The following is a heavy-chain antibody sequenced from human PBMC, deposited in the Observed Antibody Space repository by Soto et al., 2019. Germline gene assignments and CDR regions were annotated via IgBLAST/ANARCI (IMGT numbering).Heavy chain of an antibody. V-gene: IGHV5-51*01. CDR2: IYPRDSDT. CDR3: ARPTDYHYGMQV. D-gene: IGHD4-17*01. Sequence: PGESLKISCKGSGYNFHTYWIAWVRQMPGKGLVWMGFIYPRDSDTRYSPSFRGQVTISADKSIKTAYLQWTSLKASDTAIYFCARPTDYHYGMQVWGQGTTVTVSS. CDR1: GYNFHTYW. J-gene: IGHJ6*02.